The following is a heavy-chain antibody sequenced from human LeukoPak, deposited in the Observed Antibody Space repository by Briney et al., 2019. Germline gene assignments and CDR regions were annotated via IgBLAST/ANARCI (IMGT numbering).Heavy chain of an antibody. CDR3: ARDLRYYDILTGYNWFDP. J-gene: IGHJ5*02. V-gene: IGHV1-2*02. CDR2: INPNSGGT. D-gene: IGHD3-9*01. Sequence: GASVKVSCKASGGTFSSYAISWVRQAPGQGLEWMGWINPNSGGTNYAQKFQGRVTMTRDTSISTAYMELSRLRSDDTAVYYCARDLRYYDILTGYNWFDPWGQGTLVTVSS. CDR1: GGTFSSYA.